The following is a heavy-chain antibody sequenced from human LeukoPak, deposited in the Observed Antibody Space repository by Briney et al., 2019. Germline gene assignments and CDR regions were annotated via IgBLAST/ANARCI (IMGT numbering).Heavy chain of an antibody. V-gene: IGHV3-74*01. Sequence: GGSLRLSCAASGFTFSSYWMHWVRHAPGKGLVWVSRINSDGSSTSYADSVKGRFTISRDNAKNTLYLQMNSLRAEDTAVYYCARGGLVGADWSGFDYWGQGTLVTVSS. CDR1: GFTFSSYW. CDR3: ARGGLVGADWSGFDY. J-gene: IGHJ4*02. D-gene: IGHD1-26*01. CDR2: INSDGSST.